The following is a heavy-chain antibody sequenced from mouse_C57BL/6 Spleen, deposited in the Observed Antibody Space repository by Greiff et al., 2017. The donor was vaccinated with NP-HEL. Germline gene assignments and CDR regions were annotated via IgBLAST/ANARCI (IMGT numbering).Heavy chain of an antibody. J-gene: IGHJ4*01. CDR2: INPNNGGT. V-gene: IGHV1-18*01. CDR1: GYTFTDYN. Sequence: EVQLQQSGPELVKPGASVKIPCKASGYTFTDYNMDWVKQSHGKSLEWIGDINPNNGGTIYNQKFKGKATLTVDKSSSTAYMERRSLTSEDTAVYYWARDFPGSIRGHYAMDYWGQGTSVTVSS. CDR3: ARDFPGSIRGHYAMDY.